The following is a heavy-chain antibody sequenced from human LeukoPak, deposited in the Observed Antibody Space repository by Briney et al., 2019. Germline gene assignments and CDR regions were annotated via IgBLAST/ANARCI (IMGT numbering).Heavy chain of an antibody. J-gene: IGHJ4*02. CDR3: VRGCFGELLFDH. V-gene: IGHV3-21*04. CDR1: GFTFDDHG. Sequence: PGGSLRLSCAASGFTFDDHGMRWVRQPPGKGLEWVSCISSSSSHIYYADSVKGRFTISRDNAKNSLYLQMNSLRAEDTALYYSVRGCFGELLFDHWGQRTLVTVPS. D-gene: IGHD3-10*01. CDR2: ISSSSSHI.